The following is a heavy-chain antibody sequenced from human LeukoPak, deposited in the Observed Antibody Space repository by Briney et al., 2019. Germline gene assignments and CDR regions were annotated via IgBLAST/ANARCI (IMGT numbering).Heavy chain of an antibody. V-gene: IGHV3-11*01. CDR3: ARGHYGLDV. CDR2: IYNSASNT. Sequence: GGSLRLSCAASGFTFSDHYTSWIRQTPGKGLEWVSYIYNSASNTYYADSVKGRFTISRDNAKNVLYLQMNNLRVEDTAVYYCARGHYGLDVWGQGTTVTVSS. J-gene: IGHJ6*02. CDR1: GFTFSDHY.